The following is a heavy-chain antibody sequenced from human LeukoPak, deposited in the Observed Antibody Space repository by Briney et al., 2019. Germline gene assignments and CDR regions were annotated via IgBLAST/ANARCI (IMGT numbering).Heavy chain of an antibody. CDR2: IIPIFGTA. J-gene: IGHJ6*02. CDR1: GGTFSTYV. V-gene: IGHV1-69*13. D-gene: IGHD3-9*01. Sequence: SVKVSCKASGGTFSTYVISWVRQAPGQGLEWMGGIIPIFGTANYAQKFQGRVTITADESTSTAYMELSSLRSEDTAVYYCARVVDRYYDILTGNTGMDVWGQGTTVTVSS. CDR3: ARVVDRYYDILTGNTGMDV.